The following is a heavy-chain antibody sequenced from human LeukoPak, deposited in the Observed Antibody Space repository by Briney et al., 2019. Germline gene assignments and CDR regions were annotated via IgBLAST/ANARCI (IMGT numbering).Heavy chain of an antibody. V-gene: IGHV1-58*02. CDR3: AANTPRVVREDAFDI. CDR1: GFSFTTSA. Sequence: ASVKVSCKASGFSFTTSAMQWVRQARGQRLEWIGWIVVGSGHTRYAQKFQERITITRDMSTGTAYMELSSLRSDDTAVYYCAANTPRVVREDAFDIWGQGTMLTVSS. J-gene: IGHJ3*02. D-gene: IGHD2-21*01. CDR2: IVVGSGHT.